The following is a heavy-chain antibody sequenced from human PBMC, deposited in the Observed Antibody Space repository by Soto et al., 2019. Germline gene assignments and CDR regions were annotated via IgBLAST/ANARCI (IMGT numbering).Heavy chain of an antibody. J-gene: IGHJ4*02. CDR1: GLTFSNAW. CDR2: MESKTDGGTT. CDR3: TTHISDS. Sequence: GGSLRLSCAASGLTFSNAWMNWVRQAPGKGLEWVGRMESKTDGGTTDYAAPVKGRFTISRDDSKNTLYLQMNSLKTEDTAMYYCTTHISDSWGQGTLVTVSS. V-gene: IGHV3-15*07.